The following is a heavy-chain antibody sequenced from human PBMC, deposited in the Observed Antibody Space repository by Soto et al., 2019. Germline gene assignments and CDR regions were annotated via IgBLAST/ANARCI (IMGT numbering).Heavy chain of an antibody. J-gene: IGHJ4*02. Sequence: QVQLVESGGGVVQPGRSLRLSCAASGFTFSSYGMHWVRQAPGKGLEWVAVISYDGSNKYYADSVKGRFTISRDNSKNTLYLHMNSLRAEDTAVYYWAKPPRGWYPPFDYGGQGTLVTVSS. D-gene: IGHD6-19*01. CDR3: AKPPRGWYPPFDY. V-gene: IGHV3-30*18. CDR1: GFTFSSYG. CDR2: ISYDGSNK.